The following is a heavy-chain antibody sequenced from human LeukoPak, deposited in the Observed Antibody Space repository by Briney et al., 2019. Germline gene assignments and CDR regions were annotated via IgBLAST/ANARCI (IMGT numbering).Heavy chain of an antibody. D-gene: IGHD4-17*01. V-gene: IGHV3-30*04. Sequence: PGRSLRLSCAASGFTFSSYAMHWVRQAPGKGLEWVAVISYDGSNKYYADSVKGRFTISRDNSKNTLYLQMNGLRAEDTAVYYCAKGATDYGDYFGLFDYWGQGTLVTVSS. CDR1: GFTFSSYA. J-gene: IGHJ4*02. CDR3: AKGATDYGDYFGLFDY. CDR2: ISYDGSNK.